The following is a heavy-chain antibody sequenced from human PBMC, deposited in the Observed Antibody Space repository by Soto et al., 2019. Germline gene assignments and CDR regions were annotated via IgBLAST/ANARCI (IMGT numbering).Heavy chain of an antibody. CDR2: ISWDGGST. D-gene: IGHD6-13*01. CDR1: GFTFDDYT. J-gene: IGHJ4*02. Sequence: VQLVESGGVVVQPGGSLRLSCAASGFTFDDYTMHWVRQAPGKGLEWVSLISWDGGSTYYADSVKGRFTISRDNSKNSLYLQMNSLRTEDTALYYCAKSPDTAAGTDGQYFDYWGQGTLVTVSS. CDR3: AKSPDTAAGTDGQYFDY. V-gene: IGHV3-43*01.